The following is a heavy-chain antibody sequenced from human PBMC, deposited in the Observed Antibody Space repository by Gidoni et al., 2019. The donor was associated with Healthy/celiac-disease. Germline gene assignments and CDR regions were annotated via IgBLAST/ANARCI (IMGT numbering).Heavy chain of an antibody. CDR1: GGSISSSSYY. CDR3: ARTQPAETGSFFDY. D-gene: IGHD2-2*01. Sequence: QLQLQESGPGLVKPSETLSLTCTVSGGSISSSSYYWGWIRQPPGKGLEWIGSIYYSGSTYYNPSLKSRVTISVDTSKNQFSLKLSSVTAADTAVYYCARTQPAETGSFFDYWGQGTLVTVSP. J-gene: IGHJ4*02. V-gene: IGHV4-39*01. CDR2: IYYSGST.